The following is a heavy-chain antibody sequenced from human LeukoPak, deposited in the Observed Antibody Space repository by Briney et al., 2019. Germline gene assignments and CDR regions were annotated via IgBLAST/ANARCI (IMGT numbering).Heavy chain of an antibody. V-gene: IGHV4-34*01. D-gene: IGHD6-6*01. J-gene: IGHJ4*02. Sequence: SETLSLTCAVYGGSFSGYYWSWIRQPPGKGLEWIGEINHSGSTNYNPSLKSRVTISVNTSKNQFSLKLSSVTAADTAVYYCARGLSGGVAARQRRFDYWGQGTLVTVSS. CDR1: GGSFSGYY. CDR3: ARGLSGGVAARQRRFDY. CDR2: INHSGST.